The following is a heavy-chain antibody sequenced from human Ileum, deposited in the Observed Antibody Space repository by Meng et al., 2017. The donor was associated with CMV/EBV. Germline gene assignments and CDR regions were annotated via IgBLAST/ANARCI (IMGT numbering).Heavy chain of an antibody. D-gene: IGHD1-26*01. CDR3: ANRGAGATIDY. CDR1: GFTFSDHY. J-gene: IGHJ4*02. V-gene: IGHV3-72*01. Sequence: GGSLRLSCAASGFTFSDHYMDWIRQAPGKGLEWVGRSANKANSYTTQYAASVRGRFTISRDASKQSLDLQMNSLRAEDTAVYYCANRGAGATIDYWGQGTLVTVSS. CDR2: SANKANSYTT.